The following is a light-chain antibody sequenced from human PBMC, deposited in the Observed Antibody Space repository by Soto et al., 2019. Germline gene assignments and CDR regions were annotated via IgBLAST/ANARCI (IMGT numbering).Light chain of an antibody. V-gene: IGKV3-15*01. CDR2: GAS. CDR3: QQYNNWPPIT. CDR1: RTVSNR. J-gene: IGKJ5*01. Sequence: EILMTQSPDTLSVSPGERVTLSCRASRTVSNRLAWYQHKPGQVPRLLIYGASTRATGLPARISGSGSGTEFTLTISSLQSEDFAVYYCQQYNNWPPITFGQGTRLEIK.